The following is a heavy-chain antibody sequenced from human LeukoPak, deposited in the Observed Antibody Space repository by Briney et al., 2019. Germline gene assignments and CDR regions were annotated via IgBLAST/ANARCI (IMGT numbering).Heavy chain of an antibody. CDR1: GVSLPSSH. V-gene: IGHV4-59*01. D-gene: IGHD3-9*01. CDR3: ARGRYSDGDNWFHP. J-gene: IGHJ5*02. Sequence: AETLSLNGTVSGVSLPSSHWSWHRQPQGQGLEGFGYIHYTGSTNYYPPLKSRVHMLHDTSENQYSLKLSSVTAEDTAVYYCARGRYSDGDNWFHPWRGGPLV. CDR2: IHYTGST.